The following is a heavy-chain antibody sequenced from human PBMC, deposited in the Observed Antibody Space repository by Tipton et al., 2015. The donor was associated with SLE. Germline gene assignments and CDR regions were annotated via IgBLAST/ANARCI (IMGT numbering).Heavy chain of an antibody. D-gene: IGHD3-10*01. J-gene: IGHJ4*02. CDR1: GXSFIYYW. V-gene: IGHV5-51*03. Sequence: QSGAEVKKPGXSLKVSCKXLGXSFIYYWXAWVRQMPGXGLEWMGAIYPGDSDIRYSPSFQGQVSISVDKSISTAYLQWSSLKASDSAFYYGARLYGSGSYSPFAFGGRGTLVPV. CDR2: IYPGDSDI. CDR3: ARLYGSGSYSPFAF.